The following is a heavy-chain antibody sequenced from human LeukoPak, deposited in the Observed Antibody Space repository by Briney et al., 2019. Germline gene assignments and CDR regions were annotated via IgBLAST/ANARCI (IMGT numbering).Heavy chain of an antibody. Sequence: GGSLRLSCAASGFTFSSYGMHWVRQAPGKGLEWVAVISYDGSNKYYADSVKGRFTISRDNSKNTLYLQINNLGVEDTAVYYCASHSGYLGRWGQGTLVTVPS. CDR3: ASHSGYLGR. D-gene: IGHD3-22*01. V-gene: IGHV3-30*03. CDR2: ISYDGSNK. J-gene: IGHJ4*02. CDR1: GFTFSSYG.